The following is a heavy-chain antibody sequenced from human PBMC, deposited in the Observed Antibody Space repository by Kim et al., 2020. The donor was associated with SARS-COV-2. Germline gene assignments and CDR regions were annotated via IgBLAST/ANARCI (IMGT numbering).Heavy chain of an antibody. Sequence: GGSLRLSCAASGFTFSSYAMSWVRQAPGKGLEWVSAISGSGGSTYYADSVKGRFTISRDNSKNTLYLQMNSLRAEDTAVYYCAKDARTTVSWGYYGMDVWGQGTTVTVSS. D-gene: IGHD1-26*01. J-gene: IGHJ6*02. CDR3: AKDARTTVSWGYYGMDV. CDR2: ISGSGGST. V-gene: IGHV3-23*01. CDR1: GFTFSSYA.